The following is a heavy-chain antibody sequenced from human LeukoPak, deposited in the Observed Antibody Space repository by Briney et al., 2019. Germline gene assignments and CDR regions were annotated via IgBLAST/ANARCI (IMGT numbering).Heavy chain of an antibody. D-gene: IGHD3-10*01. J-gene: IGHJ4*02. V-gene: IGHV1-2*02. CDR1: GYAFISCH. Sequence: GASVKVSCKASGYAFISCHMHWVRQAPGQGLEWMGWINPDRGATHIAQKFQGRVALSTDPSSTTAYMELSNLTPDDTAVYYCARAIITYGIVIIHFDSWGQGTLVAVSS. CDR3: ARAIITYGIVIIHFDS. CDR2: INPDRGAT.